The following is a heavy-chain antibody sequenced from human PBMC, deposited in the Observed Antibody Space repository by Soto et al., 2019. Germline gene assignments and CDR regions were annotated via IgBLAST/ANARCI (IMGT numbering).Heavy chain of an antibody. V-gene: IGHV1-69*01. CDR2: IIPIFGTA. D-gene: IGHD4-4*01. Sequence: QVQLVQSGADVKKPGSSVKVSCKAYGGTFSSYAISWVRQAPGKGLEWMGGIIPIFGTANYAQKFQGRVTITADESTSTAYMELSILRSEDTAVYYCARRGLYRKKGFDYGGEGTLVTVSS. CDR1: GGTFSSYA. CDR3: ARRGLYRKKGFDY. J-gene: IGHJ4*02.